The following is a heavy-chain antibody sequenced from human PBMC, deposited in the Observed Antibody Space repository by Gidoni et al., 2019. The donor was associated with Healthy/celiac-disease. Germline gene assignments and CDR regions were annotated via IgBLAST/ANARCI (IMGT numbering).Heavy chain of an antibody. Sequence: QITLKESGPTLVKPTQTLTLTCTFSGFSLSTSGVGVGWIRPPPGKALEWLALIYWNDDKRYSPSLKSRLTITKDTSKNQVVLTMTNMDPVDTATYYCAHYLNLHCSSTSCYGYDSSGYWFDPWGQGTLVTVSS. D-gene: IGHD2-2*01. CDR1: GFSLSTSGVG. CDR2: IYWNDDK. V-gene: IGHV2-5*01. CDR3: AHYLNLHCSSTSCYGYDSSGYWFDP. J-gene: IGHJ5*02.